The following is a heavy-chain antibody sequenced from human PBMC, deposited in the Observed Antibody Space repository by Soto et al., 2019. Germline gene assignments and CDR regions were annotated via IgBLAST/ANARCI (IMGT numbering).Heavy chain of an antibody. J-gene: IGHJ4*02. CDR1: GFTFSNYA. Sequence: EVQLLESGGGLVQPGGSLRLSWAASGFTFSNYAMTWVRQAPGKGLDWVSFISGSGGITYYADSVKGRFTISRDNSKNTLYLQMHSLRAEDTAIYYCEKDANWEDHYWGQGTLVTVSS. V-gene: IGHV3-23*01. D-gene: IGHD1-1*01. CDR3: EKDANWEDHY. CDR2: ISGSGGIT.